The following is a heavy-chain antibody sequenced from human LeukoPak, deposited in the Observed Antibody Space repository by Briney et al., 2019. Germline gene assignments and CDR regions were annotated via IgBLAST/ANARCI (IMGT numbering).Heavy chain of an antibody. V-gene: IGHV4-59*01. CDR2: IYYSGST. CDR3: ARTPYSGSYSWFDS. J-gene: IGHJ5*01. D-gene: IGHD1-26*01. Sequence: PSETLSLTCTVSGGSISSYYWSWTRQPPGKGLEWIGYIYYSGSTNYNPSLKSRVTISVDTSKNQFSLKLSSVTAADTAVYYCARTPYSGSYSWFDSWGQGTLVTVSS. CDR1: GGSISSYY.